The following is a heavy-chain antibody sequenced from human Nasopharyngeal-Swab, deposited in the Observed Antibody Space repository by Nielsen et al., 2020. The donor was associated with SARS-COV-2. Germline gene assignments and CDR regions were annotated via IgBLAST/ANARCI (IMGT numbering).Heavy chain of an antibody. Sequence: SLKISCAASGFTFDDYAMHWVRQAPGKGLEWVSGISWNSGSIGYADSVKGRFTISRDNAKNSLYLQMNSLRAEDTALYYCAKDIYGDIAAAGGIDYWGQGTLVTVSS. CDR1: GFTFDDYA. J-gene: IGHJ4*02. V-gene: IGHV3-9*01. D-gene: IGHD6-13*01. CDR2: ISWNSGSI. CDR3: AKDIYGDIAAAGGIDY.